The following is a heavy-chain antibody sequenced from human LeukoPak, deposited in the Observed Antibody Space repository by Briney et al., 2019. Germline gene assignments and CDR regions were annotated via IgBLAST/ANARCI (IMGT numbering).Heavy chain of an antibody. CDR1: GYTLTSYY. Sequence: GASVKVSCKASGYTLTSYYVHWVRQAPTQGLEWMGIINPSGGSTSYAQKFQGRVTMTRDTSTSTAYMELRSLRSDDTAMYYCARDRMDTGTYFDYWGQGTLVTVSS. CDR3: ARDRMDTGTYFDY. CDR2: INPSGGST. J-gene: IGHJ4*02. V-gene: IGHV1-46*01. D-gene: IGHD5-18*01.